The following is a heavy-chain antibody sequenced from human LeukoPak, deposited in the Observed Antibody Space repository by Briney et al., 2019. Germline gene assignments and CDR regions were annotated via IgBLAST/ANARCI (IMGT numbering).Heavy chain of an antibody. CDR2: TNHSGST. CDR3: ARDGPYYYGSGALRRYYMDV. J-gene: IGHJ6*03. Sequence: SETLSLTCAVYGGSFSGYYWSWIRQPPGKGLEWIGETNHSGSTNYNPSLKSGVTISVDTSKNQFSLTLSSVTAADTAVYYCARDGPYYYGSGALRRYYMDVWGKGTTVTVSS. D-gene: IGHD3-10*01. CDR1: GGSFSGYY. V-gene: IGHV4-34*01.